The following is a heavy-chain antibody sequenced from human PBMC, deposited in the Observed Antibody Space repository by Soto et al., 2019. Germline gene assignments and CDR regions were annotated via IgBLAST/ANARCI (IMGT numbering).Heavy chain of an antibody. CDR1: GYTFTGYF. CDR2: INPNSGDT. Sequence: ASVKVPCKASGYTFTGYFMHWVRQAPGQGLEWMGWINPNSGDTKYAQKFQGRVTMTRDMSISTAYMELRRLTSDDTAVYYCARVRTYYDSSGSLVFWGQGTLVTVSS. V-gene: IGHV1-2*02. D-gene: IGHD3-22*01. CDR3: ARVRTYYDSSGSLVF. J-gene: IGHJ4*02.